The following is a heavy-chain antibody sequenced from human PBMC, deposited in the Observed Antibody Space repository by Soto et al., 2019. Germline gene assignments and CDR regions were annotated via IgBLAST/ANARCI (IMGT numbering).Heavy chain of an antibody. V-gene: IGHV1-18*04. CDR1: GCTFPNYG. Sequence: HVQLVYSGVEVKKPGASVRVSCMASGCTFPNYGINWVRQTPAHGLEWMGWVSAYNGNTDYAQKPKGRSSMSTDTTTTTAYMEVTNLRSDDTAVYYCERGVIPYCGSDYYPGCFHHCGQGTVVIVCS. D-gene: IGHD2-21*02. J-gene: IGHJ1*01. CDR3: ERGVIPYCGSDYYPGCFHH. CDR2: VSAYNGNT.